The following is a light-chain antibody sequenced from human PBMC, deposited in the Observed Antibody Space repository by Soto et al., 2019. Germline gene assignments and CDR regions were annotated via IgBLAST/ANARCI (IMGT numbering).Light chain of an antibody. CDR1: QSVSNN. CDR2: DAS. J-gene: IGKJ5*01. Sequence: EIVMTQSPATLSVSPGERSTLSCSSSQSVSNNLAWYQQKPGQAPRLLIYDASARATGIPARFSGSGSGTEFTLTISSLQSEDSAVYYCQQYNNWPPLITFGQGTRLEI. CDR3: QQYNNWPPLIT. V-gene: IGKV3-15*01.